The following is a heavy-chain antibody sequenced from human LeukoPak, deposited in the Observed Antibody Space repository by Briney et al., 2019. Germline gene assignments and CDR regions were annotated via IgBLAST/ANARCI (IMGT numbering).Heavy chain of an antibody. Sequence: GGSLRLSCAASGFTFSAYEMNWVRQAPGKGLEWVSYVTADGTNKYDADSVKGRFTISRDNAKNSLYLQMNSLRVDDTAIYYCAREVEWELPDYWGQGTLVTVSS. D-gene: IGHD1-26*01. CDR3: AREVEWELPDY. V-gene: IGHV3-48*03. CDR2: VTADGTNK. CDR1: GFTFSAYE. J-gene: IGHJ4*02.